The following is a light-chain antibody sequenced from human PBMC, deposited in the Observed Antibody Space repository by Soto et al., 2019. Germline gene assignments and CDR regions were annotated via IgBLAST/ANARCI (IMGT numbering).Light chain of an antibody. V-gene: IGKV3-20*01. CDR2: AAS. Sequence: EIVLTQSPGTLSLSPGERATLSCRASQSVSSSYLAWYQQKPGQAPRLLIYAASSRATGIPDRFSGSGSGTDFTLTISRLEPEDFAVYYCQQYGNLPLWTFGQGTKVEIK. CDR1: QSVSSSY. CDR3: QQYGNLPLWT. J-gene: IGKJ1*01.